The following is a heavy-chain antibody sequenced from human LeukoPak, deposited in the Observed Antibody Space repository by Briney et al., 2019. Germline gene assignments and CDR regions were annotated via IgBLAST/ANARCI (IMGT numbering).Heavy chain of an antibody. J-gene: IGHJ4*02. CDR1: GGCISSYY. V-gene: IGHV4-59*01. D-gene: IGHD5-18*01. CDR2: IYYSGST. Sequence: PSETLSLTCTVSGGCISSYYWSWIRQPPGKGLEWIGYIYYSGSTNYNPSLKSRVTISVDTSKNQFSLKLSSVTAADTAVYYCASGTIGYPYWGQGTLVTVSS. CDR3: ASGTIGYPY.